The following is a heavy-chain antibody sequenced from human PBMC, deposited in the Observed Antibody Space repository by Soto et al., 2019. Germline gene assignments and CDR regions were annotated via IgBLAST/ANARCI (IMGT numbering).Heavy chain of an antibody. V-gene: IGHV1-69*08. CDR2: IIPILGIA. CDR1: GGTFSTYI. Sequence: QAQLVQSGAEVKKPGSSVKVSCKASGGTFSTYIISWVRQAPGQGLEWMGRIIPILGIANYAQNFQGRVTITADKSTSTVYMELSSLRSEDTAVYYCAREDYYGSGSYYSNDAFAIWGQGTMVTVSS. J-gene: IGHJ3*02. CDR3: AREDYYGSGSYYSNDAFAI. D-gene: IGHD3-10*01.